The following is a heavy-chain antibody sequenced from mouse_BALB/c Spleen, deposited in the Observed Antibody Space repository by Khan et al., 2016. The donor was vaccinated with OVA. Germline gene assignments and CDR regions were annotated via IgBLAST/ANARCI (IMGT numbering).Heavy chain of an antibody. V-gene: IGHV1S29*02. CDR3: VRSGYGSFAF. Sequence: VQLQQSGPEVVKPGASVKISCKASGYTFTDYNMDWVKQRHGKNLEWIGYFFPNSGGSGYNQKFKTKATLTVDLSSSTAYMAIHSLTSEDSAVYYCVRSGYGSFAFWGQGTLVTVSA. CDR2: FFPNSGGS. CDR1: GYTFTDYN. J-gene: IGHJ3*01. D-gene: IGHD1-2*01.